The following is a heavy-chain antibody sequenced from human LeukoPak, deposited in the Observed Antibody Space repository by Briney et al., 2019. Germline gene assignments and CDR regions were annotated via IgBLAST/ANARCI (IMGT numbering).Heavy chain of an antibody. CDR2: IIPMFGTA. V-gene: IGHV1-69*05. Sequence: ASVKVSCKASGGTFSSYAISWVRQAPGQGLEWMGGIIPMFGTANYAQKFQGRVTMTRDMSTSTVYMELSSLRSEDTAVYYCALNVIAVAGIRWFDPWGQGTLVTVSS. J-gene: IGHJ5*02. CDR3: ALNVIAVAGIRWFDP. D-gene: IGHD6-19*01. CDR1: GGTFSSYA.